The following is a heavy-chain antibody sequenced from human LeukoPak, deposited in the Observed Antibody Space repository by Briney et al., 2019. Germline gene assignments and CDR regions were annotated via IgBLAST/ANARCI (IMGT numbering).Heavy chain of an antibody. CDR2: ISYDGSNK. D-gene: IGHD2-15*01. Sequence: GGSLRLSCAASGFTFSSYGMHWVRQAPGKGLEWVAAISYDGSNKYYADSVKGRFTISRDNSKNTLYLQMNSLRAEDTAVYYCAKDRGYCSGGSCYYFDYWGQGTLVTVSS. J-gene: IGHJ4*02. CDR1: GFTFSSYG. V-gene: IGHV3-30*18. CDR3: AKDRGYCSGGSCYYFDY.